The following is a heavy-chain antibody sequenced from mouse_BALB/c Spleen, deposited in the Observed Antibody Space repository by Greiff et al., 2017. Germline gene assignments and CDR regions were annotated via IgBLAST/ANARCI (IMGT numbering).Heavy chain of an antibody. CDR2: IDPYNGGT. Sequence: VQLKESGPELVKPGASVKVSCKASGYAFTSYNMYWVKQSHGKSLEWIGYIDPYNGGTSYNQKFKGKATLTVDKSSSTAYMHLNSLTSEDSAVYYCARYGYYGSRDWYFDVWGAGTTVTVSS. CDR1: GYAFTSYN. CDR3: ARYGYYGSRDWYFDV. D-gene: IGHD1-1*01. V-gene: IGHV1S135*01. J-gene: IGHJ1*01.